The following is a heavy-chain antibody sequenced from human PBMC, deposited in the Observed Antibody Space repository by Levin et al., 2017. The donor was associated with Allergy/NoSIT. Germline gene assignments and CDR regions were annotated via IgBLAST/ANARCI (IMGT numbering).Heavy chain of an antibody. CDR3: AKLEGGIAVAGVIDY. V-gene: IGHV3-30*18. D-gene: IGHD6-19*01. Sequence: SCAASGFTFSSYGMHWVRQAPGKGLEWVAVISYDGSNKYYADSVKGRFTISRDNSKNTLYLQMNSLRAEDTAVYYCAKLEGGIAVAGVIDYWGQGTLVTVSS. CDR1: GFTFSSYG. CDR2: ISYDGSNK. J-gene: IGHJ4*02.